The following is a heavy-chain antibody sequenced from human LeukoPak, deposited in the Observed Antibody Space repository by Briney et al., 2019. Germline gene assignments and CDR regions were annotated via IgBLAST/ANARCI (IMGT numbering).Heavy chain of an antibody. CDR2: ISAYNGYT. CDR1: GYTFTTSG. V-gene: IGHV1-18*01. J-gene: IGHJ4*02. D-gene: IGHD3-10*01. Sequence: ASVKVSCKASGYTFTTSGISWLRQAPGQGLEWMGWISAYNGYTNYAQKFQDRVTLTTDTPTSTAYMELRSLRSDDTAVYYCAKVGVGFVRWFGELSEFDYWGQGTLVTVSS. CDR3: AKVGVGFVRWFGELSEFDY.